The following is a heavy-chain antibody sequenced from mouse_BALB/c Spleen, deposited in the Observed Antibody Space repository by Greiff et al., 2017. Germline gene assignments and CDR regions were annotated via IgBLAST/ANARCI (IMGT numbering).Heavy chain of an antibody. CDR1: GYTFTSYW. V-gene: IGHV1-5*01. CDR2: IYPGNSDT. Sequence: EVQLQESGTVLARPGASVKMSCKASGYTFTSYWMHWVKQRPGQGLEWIGAIYPGNSDTSYNQKFKGKAKLTAVTSTSTAYMELSSLTNEDSAVYYCTRSRYGNEAMDYWGQGTSVTVSS. J-gene: IGHJ4*01. D-gene: IGHD2-10*02. CDR3: TRSRYGNEAMDY.